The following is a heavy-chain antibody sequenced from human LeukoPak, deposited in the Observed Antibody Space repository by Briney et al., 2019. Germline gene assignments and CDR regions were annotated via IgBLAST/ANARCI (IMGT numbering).Heavy chain of an antibody. CDR1: GYIFTSYG. CDR2: ISVYNGNT. CDR3: VREGNELLSKNFDY. Sequence: ASVKVSCKASGYIFTSYGISWVRQAPGQGLEWMGWISVYNGNTNYPQRLQGRVTMTTDTSTTTAYMELRSLRSDDTAVYYCVREGNELLSKNFDYWGPGTLVTVSS. J-gene: IGHJ4*02. D-gene: IGHD2-21*02. V-gene: IGHV1-18*01.